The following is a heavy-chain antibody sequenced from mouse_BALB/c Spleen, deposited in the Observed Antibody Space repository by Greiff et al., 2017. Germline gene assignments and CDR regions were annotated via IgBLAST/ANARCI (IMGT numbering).Heavy chain of an antibody. J-gene: IGHJ4*01. D-gene: IGHD1-1*01. CDR3: ARKGYYGSSYERGNAMDY. Sequence: EVQVVESGGGLVQPGGSRKLSCAASGFTFSSFGMHWVRQAPEKGLEWVAYISSGSSTIYYADTVKGRFTISRDNPKNTLFLQMTSLRSEDTAMYYCARKGYYGSSYERGNAMDYWGQGTSVTVSS. CDR2: ISSGSSTI. V-gene: IGHV5-17*02. CDR1: GFTFSSFG.